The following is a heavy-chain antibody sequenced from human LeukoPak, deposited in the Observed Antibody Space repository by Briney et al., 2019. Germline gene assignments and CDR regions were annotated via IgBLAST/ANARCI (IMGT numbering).Heavy chain of an antibody. Sequence: GGSLSLSCAASGFTFSNYGMHWVRQAPGKGLEWVAFIQYNGNNKYYADSVKGRFTISRDNSRNTLFMQMNSLRTEDTALYYCVKDHWLVLNYWGQGTLVTVSS. V-gene: IGHV3-30*02. CDR1: GFTFSNYG. CDR2: IQYNGNNK. D-gene: IGHD6-19*01. CDR3: VKDHWLVLNY. J-gene: IGHJ4*02.